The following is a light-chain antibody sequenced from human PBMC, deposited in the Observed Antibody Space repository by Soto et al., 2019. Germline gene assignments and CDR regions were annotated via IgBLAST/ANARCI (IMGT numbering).Light chain of an antibody. CDR2: DAS. J-gene: IGKJ4*01. CDR3: QHRGNWPSVT. CDR1: QSVSSS. Sequence: EIVLTQSPATLALSPGNRATLSCRASQSVSSSLAWYQHQPGQAPRLLIYDASKRAPGIPARLSGSGSGTHFTLTISSLEPKDVAVYYCQHRGNWPSVTFGGGAKLQIK. V-gene: IGKV3-11*01.